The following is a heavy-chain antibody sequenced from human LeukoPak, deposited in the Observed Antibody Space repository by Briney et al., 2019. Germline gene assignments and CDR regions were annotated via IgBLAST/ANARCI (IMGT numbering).Heavy chain of an antibody. J-gene: IGHJ3*02. CDR1: GDSVSSNSAA. V-gene: IGHV6-1*01. Sequence: SQTLSLTCAISGDSVSSNSAAWNWIRQSPSRGLEWLGRTYYRSKWYNDYAVSVKSRITINPDTSKSLFSLQLNSVTSEDTAVYYCARLYCSSTSCFNDAFDIWGQGTMVTVSS. CDR2: TYYRSKWYN. CDR3: ARLYCSSTSCFNDAFDI. D-gene: IGHD2-2*01.